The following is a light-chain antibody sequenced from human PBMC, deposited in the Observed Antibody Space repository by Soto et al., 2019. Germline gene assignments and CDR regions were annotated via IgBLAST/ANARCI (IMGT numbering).Light chain of an antibody. CDR1: QSISVW. Sequence: DIQMTQSPSTLSASVVDTVTITCLASQSISVWLAWYQQKAGKAPNLLIYKASRLESGVPSRFSGSGSETEFTLTISGLQPGDSATYYCQQYNSYSPTFGQGTKVDI. CDR3: QQYNSYSPT. CDR2: KAS. V-gene: IGKV1-5*03. J-gene: IGKJ1*01.